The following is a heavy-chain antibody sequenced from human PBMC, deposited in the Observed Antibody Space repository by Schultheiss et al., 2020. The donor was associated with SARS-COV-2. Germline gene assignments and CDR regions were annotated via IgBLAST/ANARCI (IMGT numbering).Heavy chain of an antibody. V-gene: IGHV5-51*01. CDR2: IYAGDSHT. Sequence: GESLKISCKGSGYSFTSYWIGWVRQMPGKGLEWVGVIYAGDSHTRYSPSFQGQVTISADKSISTAYLQWTSLKASDTAMYYCARSDTFDIWGPGTMVTVSS. J-gene: IGHJ3*02. CDR3: ARSDTFDI. CDR1: GYSFTSYW.